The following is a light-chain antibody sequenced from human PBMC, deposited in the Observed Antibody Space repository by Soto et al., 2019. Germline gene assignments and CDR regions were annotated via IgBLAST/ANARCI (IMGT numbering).Light chain of an antibody. CDR2: EVS. Sequence: QSALTQPASVSGSPGQAITITCTGTRSDVGGYNYVSWYQHHPGKAPKFMMYEVSYRPSGVSDRFSGSKSGNTASLTISGLQAEDEADYYCSSYTSTSTILFGGGTKLTVL. V-gene: IGLV2-14*01. J-gene: IGLJ2*01. CDR1: RSDVGGYNY. CDR3: SSYTSTSTIL.